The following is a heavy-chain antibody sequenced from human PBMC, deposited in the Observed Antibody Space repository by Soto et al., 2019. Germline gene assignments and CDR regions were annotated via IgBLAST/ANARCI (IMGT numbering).Heavy chain of an antibody. Sequence: QVQLVQSGAEVKKPGSSVKVSCKASGGTFSSYTISWVRQAPGQGLEWMGRIIPILGIANYAQKFQGRVTITAHKSTSTAYMELSSLRSEDTAVYYCARYPLDGYNPQDDYWGQGTLVTVSS. D-gene: IGHD5-12*01. CDR2: IIPILGIA. V-gene: IGHV1-69*02. J-gene: IGHJ4*02. CDR1: GGTFSSYT. CDR3: ARYPLDGYNPQDDY.